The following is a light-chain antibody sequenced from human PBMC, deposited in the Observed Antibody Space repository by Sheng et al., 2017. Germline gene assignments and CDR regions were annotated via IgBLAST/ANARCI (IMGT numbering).Light chain of an antibody. CDR1: QGIENH. Sequence: DIQVTQSPSSLSASVGDRVTITCRASQGIENHLAWYQQKPGKPPKLLIYIASTLQSGVPSRFSGSGSGTDFSLTISSLQPEDFATYYCQLLHSHPPXTFGQGTKVEIK. CDR3: QLLHSHPPXT. CDR2: IAS. V-gene: IGKV1-9*01. J-gene: IGKJ2*01.